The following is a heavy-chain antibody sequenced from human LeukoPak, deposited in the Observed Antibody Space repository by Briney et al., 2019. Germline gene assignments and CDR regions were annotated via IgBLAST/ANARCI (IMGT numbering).Heavy chain of an antibody. D-gene: IGHD6-13*01. CDR2: SRNKVNSYTT. CDR1: GFSFSDHY. V-gene: IGHV3-72*01. CDR3: ARLVEAAGGYYYYYYYMDV. J-gene: IGHJ6*03. Sequence: PGGSLRLSCAASGFSFSDHYMDWVRQAPGKGLEWVGRSRNKVNSYTTEYAASAKGRFTISRDDSKNALYLQMNSLKIEDTAVYYCARLVEAAGGYYYYYYYMDVWGKGTTVTVSS.